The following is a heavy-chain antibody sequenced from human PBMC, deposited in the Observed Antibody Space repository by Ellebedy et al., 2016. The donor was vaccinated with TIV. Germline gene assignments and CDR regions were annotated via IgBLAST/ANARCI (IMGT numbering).Heavy chain of an antibody. CDR1: AYSFINYW. CDR2: IDLSGSDT. J-gene: IGHJ4*02. Sequence: GESLKISCQGSAYSFINYWIVWVRQMPGRGLEWMDIIDLSGSDTRYSPSFQGQVTISADRSVTTADLHFNRLKPSDTAVYYCAKLGHRATPDDSWGQGTLVTVSS. V-gene: IGHV5-51*01. D-gene: IGHD1-14*01. CDR3: AKLGHRATPDDS.